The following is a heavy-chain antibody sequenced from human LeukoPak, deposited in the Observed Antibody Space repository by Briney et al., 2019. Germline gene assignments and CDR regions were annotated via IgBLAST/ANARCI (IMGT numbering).Heavy chain of an antibody. D-gene: IGHD3-10*01. CDR2: ISGSGGST. V-gene: IGHV3-23*01. CDR3: ASLYDSGSYYNFLDD. CDR1: GFTFSSYF. Sequence: SGGSLRLSCAASGFTFSSYFMIWVRQAPGKGLEWVSAISGSGGSTYYADSVKGRFTISRDNSKNTLYLQMNSLRAEDTAVYYCASLYDSGSYYNFLDDWGHGTLVTVSS. J-gene: IGHJ4*01.